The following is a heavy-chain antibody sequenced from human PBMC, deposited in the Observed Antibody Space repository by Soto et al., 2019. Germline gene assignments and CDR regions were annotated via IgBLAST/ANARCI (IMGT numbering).Heavy chain of an antibody. CDR2: IYYSGST. J-gene: IGHJ6*03. V-gene: IGHV4-59*01. CDR3: ARVIGYYGSGSYYGYYYYYMDV. Sequence: QVQLQESGPGLVKPSETLSLTCTVSGGSISSYYWSWIRQPPGKGLEWIGYIYYSGSTNYNPSLKSRVTISVATSKNQFSLKLSPVTAADTAVYYCARVIGYYGSGSYYGYYYYYMDVWGKGTTVTVSS. CDR1: GGSISSYY. D-gene: IGHD3-10*01.